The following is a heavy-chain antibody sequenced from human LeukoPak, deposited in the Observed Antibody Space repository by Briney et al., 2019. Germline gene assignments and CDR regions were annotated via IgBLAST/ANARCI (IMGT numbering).Heavy chain of an antibody. CDR2: ISTSSSYI. CDR3: AREYRDGYNLGWFDP. CDR1: GFTFSAYT. D-gene: IGHD5-24*01. V-gene: IGHV3-21*01. Sequence: PGGSLRLSCAASGFTFSAYTMNWVRQAPGKGLEWVSSISTSSSYIYYADSVKGRFTISRDNAKNSLYLQMNSLRAEDTAVYYCAREYRDGYNLGWFDPWGQGTLVTVSS. J-gene: IGHJ5*02.